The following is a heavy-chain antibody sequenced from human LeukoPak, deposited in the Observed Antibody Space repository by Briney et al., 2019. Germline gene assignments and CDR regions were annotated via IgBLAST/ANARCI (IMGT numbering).Heavy chain of an antibody. D-gene: IGHD1-26*01. V-gene: IGHV5-51*01. J-gene: IGHJ3*02. CDR3: ARRSHSGSYDVFDI. Sequence: GESLKISCQGSGYSFTNYWIGWVRQMPGKGLKWMGIIYPGDSDTRYSPSFQGQVTISADKSISTAHLQWSSLKASDTAMYYCARRSHSGSYDVFDIWGQGTMVTVSS. CDR2: IYPGDSDT. CDR1: GYSFTNYW.